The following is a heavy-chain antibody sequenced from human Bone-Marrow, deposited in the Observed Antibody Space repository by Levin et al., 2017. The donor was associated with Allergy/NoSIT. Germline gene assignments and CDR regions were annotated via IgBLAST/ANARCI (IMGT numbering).Heavy chain of an antibody. J-gene: IGHJ4*02. V-gene: IGHV3-7*01. CDR3: ARHKGGTYDY. Sequence: GGSLRLSCATSGFIFNTYWMTWVRQAPGKGLEWVATIRQSGSEKDYVDSVKGRFTVSRDNAQSSVSLQMNSLRDDDTATYYCARHKGGTYDYWGQGTLVTVSS. CDR1: GFIFNTYW. CDR2: IRQSGSEK. D-gene: IGHD3-16*01.